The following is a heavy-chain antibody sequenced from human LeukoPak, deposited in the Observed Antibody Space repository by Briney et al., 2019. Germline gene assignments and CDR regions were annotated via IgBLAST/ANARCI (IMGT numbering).Heavy chain of an antibody. CDR1: GFTFSNYD. Sequence: GGSLRLSCAASGFTFSNYDMNWVRQAPGKGLECVSYISDDSSTIYYADSVKGRFTISRDNAKNSLYLQMNSLRDEDTAVYYCATNPHSGSWGWGQGTMVTVSS. V-gene: IGHV3-48*02. D-gene: IGHD1-26*01. CDR2: ISDDSSTI. CDR3: ATNPHSGSWG. J-gene: IGHJ3*01.